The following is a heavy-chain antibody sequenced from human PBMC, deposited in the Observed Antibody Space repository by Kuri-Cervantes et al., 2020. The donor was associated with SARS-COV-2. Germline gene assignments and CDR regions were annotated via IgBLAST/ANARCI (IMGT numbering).Heavy chain of an antibody. D-gene: IGHD2-21*01. J-gene: IGHJ4*02. CDR2: INPNSGGT. V-gene: IGHV1-2*04. Sequence: ASVKVSCKASGYTFTDYYMHWVRQAPGQGLEWMGWINPNSGGTNYAQKFQGWVTMTTDTSTTTAYMELRSLRSDDTAVFYCVRDGYGDYVDYWGQGTLVTVSS. CDR3: VRDGYGDYVDY. CDR1: GYTFTDYY.